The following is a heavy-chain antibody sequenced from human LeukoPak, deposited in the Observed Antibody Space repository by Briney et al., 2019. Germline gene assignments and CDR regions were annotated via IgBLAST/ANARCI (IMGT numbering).Heavy chain of an antibody. CDR1: GFTFSSYA. J-gene: IGHJ5*02. D-gene: IGHD3-10*01. CDR2: ISGSGGST. CDR3: AKGYYGSGTYGWFDP. V-gene: IGHV3-23*01. Sequence: GGSLRLSCAASGFTFSSYAMTWVRQAPGKGLEWVSAISGSGGSTYYADSVKGRSTISRDNSKNTLYLQMNSLRAEDTAVYYCAKGYYGSGTYGWFDPWGQGTLVTVSS.